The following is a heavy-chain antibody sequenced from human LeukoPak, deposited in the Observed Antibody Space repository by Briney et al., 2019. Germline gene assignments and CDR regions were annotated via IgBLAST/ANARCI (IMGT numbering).Heavy chain of an antibody. Sequence: GGSLSLSCAASGFTFSSYAMSWVRQAPVKGLEWVSAICGSGGVTSYAASVKGRFTISRDNAKITLYLQMNSRRAEHTAVYYCAKEGSGWHFDYWGQGTLVTVSS. D-gene: IGHD6-25*01. CDR2: ICGSGGVT. CDR3: AKEGSGWHFDY. CDR1: GFTFSSYA. J-gene: IGHJ4*02. V-gene: IGHV3-23*01.